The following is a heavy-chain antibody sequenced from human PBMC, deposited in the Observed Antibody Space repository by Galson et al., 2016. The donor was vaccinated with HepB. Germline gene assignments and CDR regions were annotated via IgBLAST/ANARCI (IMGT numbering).Heavy chain of an antibody. CDR2: IKEDGSEE. V-gene: IGHV3-7*01. D-gene: IGHD3-10*01. CDR1: GFSFNNYA. CDR3: ARFSGRAAAGTEYYFDY. Sequence: SLRLSCAASGFSFNNYAMGWVRQTPGKGLEWVANIKEDGSEEYYVDSVKGRFTISRDNAKNSLYLQMNRLRAEDTAVYYCARFSGRAAAGTEYYFDYWGQGTLVTVSS. J-gene: IGHJ4*02.